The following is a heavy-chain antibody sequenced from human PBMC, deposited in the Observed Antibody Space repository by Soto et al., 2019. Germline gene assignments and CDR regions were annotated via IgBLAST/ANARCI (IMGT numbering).Heavy chain of an antibody. CDR1: DSSISSSSYF. CDR3: AGFIAVAGTIYYYYYGMDV. Sequence: PSESLCLTGTVSDSSISSSSYFWGWIRQPPGKGLEWIGSIYYSGSTYYNPSLKSRVTISVDTSKNQFSLKLSSVTAADTAVYYCAGFIAVAGTIYYYYYGMDVWGQGTTVTVSS. J-gene: IGHJ6*02. D-gene: IGHD6-19*01. CDR2: IYYSGST. V-gene: IGHV4-39*01.